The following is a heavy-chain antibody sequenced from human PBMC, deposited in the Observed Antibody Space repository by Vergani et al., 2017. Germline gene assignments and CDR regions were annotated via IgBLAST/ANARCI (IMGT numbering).Heavy chain of an antibody. V-gene: IGHV3-23*01. CDR2: ISGSGGST. D-gene: IGHD2-2*01. Sequence: VQLLESGGGLVQPGGSLRLSCAASGFTFSSYAMSWVRQAPGKGLEWVSAISGSGGSTYYADSVKGRFTISRDNSKNTLYLQMNSLRAEDTAVYYCAKVFVVVPAASYYFDYWGQGTLVTVSS. CDR1: GFTFSSYA. J-gene: IGHJ4*02. CDR3: AKVFVVVPAASYYFDY.